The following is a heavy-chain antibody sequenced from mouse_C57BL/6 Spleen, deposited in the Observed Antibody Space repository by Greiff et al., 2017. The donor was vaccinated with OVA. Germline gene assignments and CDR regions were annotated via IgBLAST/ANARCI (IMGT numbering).Heavy chain of an antibody. Sequence: QVQLKQPGAELVRPGSSVKLSCKASGYTFTSYWMHWVKQRPIQGLEWIGNIDPSDSETHYNQKFKDKATLTVDKSSSTAYMQLSSLTSEDSAVYYCAREGYGSSYDFDYWGQGTTLTVSS. V-gene: IGHV1-52*01. J-gene: IGHJ2*01. CDR2: IDPSDSET. CDR3: AREGYGSSYDFDY. D-gene: IGHD1-1*01. CDR1: GYTFTSYW.